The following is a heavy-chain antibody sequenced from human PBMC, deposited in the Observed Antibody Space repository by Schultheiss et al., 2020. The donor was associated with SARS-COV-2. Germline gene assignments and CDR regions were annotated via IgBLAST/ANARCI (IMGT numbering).Heavy chain of an antibody. CDR2: ISSNGGST. J-gene: IGHJ2*01. D-gene: IGHD2-8*01. V-gene: IGHV3-64D*06. CDR3: AKDGHTILMGNWYFDL. CDR1: GFTFSSYA. Sequence: GESLKISCSASGFTFSSYAMHWVRQAPGKGLEYVSAISSNGGSTYYADSVKGRFTISRDNSKNTLYLQMSSLRAEDTAVYYCAKDGHTILMGNWYFDLWGRGTLVTVSS.